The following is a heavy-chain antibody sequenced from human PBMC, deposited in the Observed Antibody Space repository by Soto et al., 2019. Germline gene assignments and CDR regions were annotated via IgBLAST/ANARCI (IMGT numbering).Heavy chain of an antibody. Sequence: SETLSLPCAVSGGSISSSNWWSWVRQPPGKGLEWIGEIYHSGSTNYNPSLKSRVTISVDKSKNQFSLKLSSVTAADTAVYYCARDSGGSYWGAPGRHEGFDYWGQGTLVTVSS. D-gene: IGHD1-26*01. CDR1: GGSISSSNW. CDR3: ARDSGGSYWGAPGRHEGFDY. V-gene: IGHV4-4*02. J-gene: IGHJ4*02. CDR2: IYHSGST.